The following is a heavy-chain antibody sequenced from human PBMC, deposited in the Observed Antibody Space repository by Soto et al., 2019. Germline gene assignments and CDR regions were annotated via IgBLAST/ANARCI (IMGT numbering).Heavy chain of an antibody. V-gene: IGHV3-7*01. Sequence: PGGSLRLSCEASGFTFSSYWMSWVRQAPGKGLEWVANVRQDGSQKFLVDSVKGRFTISRDNAKNSMYLQMNSLRVDDTAVYYCARSGIESRTGSSPWGQGTLVTVSS. D-gene: IGHD3-9*01. CDR2: VRQDGSQK. CDR1: GFTFSSYW. CDR3: ARSGIESRTGSSP. J-gene: IGHJ5*02.